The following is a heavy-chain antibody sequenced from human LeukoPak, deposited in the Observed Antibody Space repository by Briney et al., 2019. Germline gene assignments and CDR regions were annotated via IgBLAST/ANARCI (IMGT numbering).Heavy chain of an antibody. CDR3: TRDSSGYLGYFDY. Sequence: SGGTLRLSCAASGFTFSNAWMNWVRQAPGKGLEWVGRIKSKTDGGTTDYAAPVKGRFTISRDDSKNTLYLQMNSLKTKDTAVYYCTRDSSGYLGYFDYWGQGTLVTVSS. V-gene: IGHV3-15*07. CDR2: IKSKTDGGTT. J-gene: IGHJ4*02. CDR1: GFTFSNAW. D-gene: IGHD3-22*01.